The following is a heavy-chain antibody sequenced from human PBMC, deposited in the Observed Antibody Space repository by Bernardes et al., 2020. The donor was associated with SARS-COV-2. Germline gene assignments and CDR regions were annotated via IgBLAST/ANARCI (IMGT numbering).Heavy chain of an antibody. J-gene: IGHJ4*02. V-gene: IGHV3-48*03. CDR1: GFTFSGYE. CDR3: GAVVVTAIPLDY. CDR2: ISRSGSTI. D-gene: IGHD2-21*02. Sequence: GGSLRLSCAASGFTFSGYEMNWVRQAPGKGLQWVSYISRSGSTIYYADSVKGRFTISRDNAKNSLYLQMNSLRAEDTAVYYCGAVVVTAIPLDYWGQGILVTVSS.